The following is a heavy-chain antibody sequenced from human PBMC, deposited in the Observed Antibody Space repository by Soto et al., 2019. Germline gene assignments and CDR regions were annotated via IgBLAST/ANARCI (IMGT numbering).Heavy chain of an antibody. CDR2: ISAYNGNT. CDR1: GYTFTSYG. J-gene: IGHJ6*02. CDR3: ARAPKAAAASPYYYYYGIDV. D-gene: IGHD6-13*01. V-gene: IGHV1-18*01. Sequence: ASVKVSCKASGYTFTSYGISWVRQAPGQGLEWMEWISAYNGNTNYAQKRQCRVTMTTDTPTSTAYMELRSLRSGDTAVYYCARAPKAAAASPYYYYYGIDVWGQGTTVTVAS.